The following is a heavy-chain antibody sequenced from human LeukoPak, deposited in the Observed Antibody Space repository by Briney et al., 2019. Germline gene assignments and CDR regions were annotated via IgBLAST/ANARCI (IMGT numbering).Heavy chain of an antibody. Sequence: GRSLRLSCAASGFTLSSYGMHWVRQAPGRGLEWVAVISYDGSNKYYADSVKGRFTISRDNSKNTLYLQMNSLRAEDTAVYYCAKGTAMVWGHGTMVTVSS. J-gene: IGHJ3*01. CDR1: GFTLSSYG. CDR2: ISYDGSNK. V-gene: IGHV3-30*18. D-gene: IGHD5-18*01. CDR3: AKGTAMV.